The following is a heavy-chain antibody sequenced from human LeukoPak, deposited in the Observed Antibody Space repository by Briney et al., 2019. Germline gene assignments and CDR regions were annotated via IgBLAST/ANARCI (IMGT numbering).Heavy chain of an antibody. CDR1: GYTLTELS. V-gene: IGHV1-24*01. D-gene: IGHD1-26*01. Sequence: EASVKVSCKVSGYTLTELSMHWVRQAPGKGLEWMGGFDPEDGETIYAQKFQGRVTMTRDMSTSTVYMELSSLRSEDTAVYYCARDSEADQWELLPNYFDYWGQGTLVTVSS. J-gene: IGHJ4*02. CDR2: FDPEDGET. CDR3: ARDSEADQWELLPNYFDY.